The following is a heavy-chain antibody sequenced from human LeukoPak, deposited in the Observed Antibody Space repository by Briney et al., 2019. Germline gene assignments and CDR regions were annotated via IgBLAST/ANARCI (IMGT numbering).Heavy chain of an antibody. J-gene: IGHJ4*02. CDR3: ARGGVAGTIGY. CDR2: INPNSGGT. D-gene: IGHD6-19*01. Sequence: ASVKVSCKASGYNFTGYYMHWVRQAPGQGLEWMGWINPNSGGTKYAQKFQGRVTMTRDTSISTAYMELSRLRSDDTAVYYCARGGVAGTIGYWGQGTLVTVSS. CDR1: GYNFTGYY. V-gene: IGHV1-2*02.